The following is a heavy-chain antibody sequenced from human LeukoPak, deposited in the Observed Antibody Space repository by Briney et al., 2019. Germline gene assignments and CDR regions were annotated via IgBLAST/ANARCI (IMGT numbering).Heavy chain of an antibody. J-gene: IGHJ3*02. CDR3: ARDTSTVVTNDAFDI. D-gene: IGHD4-23*01. CDR1: GFTFSIYS. CDR2: ISSSSSTI. V-gene: IGHV3-48*01. Sequence: GGSLRLSCAASGFTFSIYSMSWVRQAPGKGLEWVSYISSSSSTISYADSVKGRFTISRDNSKNTLYLQMNSLRAEDTAVYYCARDTSTVVTNDAFDIWGQGTMVTVSS.